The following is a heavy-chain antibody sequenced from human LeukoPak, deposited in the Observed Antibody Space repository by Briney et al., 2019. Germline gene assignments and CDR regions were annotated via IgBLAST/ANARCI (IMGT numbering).Heavy chain of an antibody. Sequence: GGSLRLSCAASGFTFSSYSMNWVRQAPGKGLEWVAVISYDGSNKYYADSVKGRFTISRDNSKNTLYLQMNSLRAEDTAVYYCAKDEPNDYGDYGAFDYWGQGTLVTVSS. D-gene: IGHD4-17*01. CDR1: GFTFSSYS. CDR3: AKDEPNDYGDYGAFDY. CDR2: ISYDGSNK. V-gene: IGHV3-30*18. J-gene: IGHJ4*02.